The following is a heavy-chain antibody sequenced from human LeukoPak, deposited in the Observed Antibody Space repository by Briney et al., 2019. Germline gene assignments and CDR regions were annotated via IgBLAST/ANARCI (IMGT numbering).Heavy chain of an antibody. CDR2: IYSGGST. CDR1: GFTVSSNY. Sequence: GGSLRLSCAASGFTVSSNYMSWVRQAPGKGLEWVSVIYSGGSTYYADSVKGRFTISRDNSKNTLYLQMNSLRAEDTAVYYCVRYTILRRHAFDIWGQGTMVTVSS. D-gene: IGHD3-3*01. J-gene: IGHJ3*02. V-gene: IGHV3-66*01. CDR3: VRYTILRRHAFDI.